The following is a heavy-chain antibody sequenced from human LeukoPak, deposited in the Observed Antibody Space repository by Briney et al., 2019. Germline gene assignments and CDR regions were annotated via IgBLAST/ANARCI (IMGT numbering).Heavy chain of an antibody. CDR1: GESFSGYY. Sequence: SETLSLTCAVYGESFSGYYWSWIRHPPGTGLEWIWEINHSGSTNYNPSLKSRVTISVDTSKNQFSLKLSSVTAADTAVYYCARDYCSGGSCYPLNWFDPWGQGTLVTVSS. CDR2: INHSGST. J-gene: IGHJ5*02. CDR3: ARDYCSGGSCYPLNWFDP. D-gene: IGHD2-15*01. V-gene: IGHV4-34*01.